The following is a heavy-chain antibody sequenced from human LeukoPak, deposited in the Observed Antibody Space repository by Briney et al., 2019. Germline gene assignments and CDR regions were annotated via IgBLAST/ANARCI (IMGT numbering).Heavy chain of an antibody. V-gene: IGHV4-39*01. J-gene: IGHJ6*03. Sequence: SETLSLTCTVSSGSISTSNYYWGWIRQPPGKGLEWIGSIYYSGSTYYNPSVKSRVTISVDTSKNQFSLKLSSVTAADTAVYYCARGRGDGYTLYYMDVWGKGTTVSISS. CDR3: ARGRGDGYTLYYMDV. CDR2: IYYSGST. D-gene: IGHD5-24*01. CDR1: SGSISTSNYY.